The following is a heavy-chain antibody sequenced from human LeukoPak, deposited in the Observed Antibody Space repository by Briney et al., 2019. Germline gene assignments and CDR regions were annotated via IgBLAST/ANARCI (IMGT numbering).Heavy chain of an antibody. D-gene: IGHD3-10*01. J-gene: IGHJ4*02. CDR2: ISANGRST. V-gene: IGHV3-64*01. Sequence: PGGSLRLSCAASGFTFNKYSMHWVRQAPGKGLEFVSAISANGRSTYYANSVKGRFTISRDNSKNTLYLQMGSLRTEDMAVYYCARAGFTFSDYFGSFFDYWGQGTLVTVSS. CDR3: ARAGFTFSDYFGSFFDY. CDR1: GFTFNKYS.